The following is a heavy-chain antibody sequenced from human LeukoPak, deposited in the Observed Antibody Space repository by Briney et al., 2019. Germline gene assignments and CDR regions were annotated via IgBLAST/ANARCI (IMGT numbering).Heavy chain of an antibody. CDR3: YQVAADAFDI. CDR2: IYHSGST. CDR1: GYSISSGYY. V-gene: IGHV4-38-2*01. D-gene: IGHD2-15*01. J-gene: IGHJ3*02. Sequence: SETLSLTCAVSGYSISSGYYWGWIRQPPGQGLEWIGSIYHSGSTYYNPSLKSRVTISVDTSKNQFSLKLSSVTAADTAVYYCYQVAADAFDIWGQGTMVTVSS.